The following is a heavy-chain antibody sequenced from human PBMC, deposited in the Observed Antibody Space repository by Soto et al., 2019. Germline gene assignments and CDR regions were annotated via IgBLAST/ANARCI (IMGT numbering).Heavy chain of an antibody. CDR2: IVVGSGNT. Sequence: SVKVSCKASGFTFTSSAMQWVRQARGQRLEWIGWIVVGSGNTNYAQKFQERVTINRDMSTSTAYMELSRLRSEDMAVYYCVAKPFTYYRNYAEDYSYYRDVWGKGTKGTFSS. CDR1: GFTFTSSA. J-gene: IGHJ6*03. V-gene: IGHV1-58*02. CDR3: VAKPFTYYRNYAEDYSYYRDV. D-gene: IGHD4-4*01.